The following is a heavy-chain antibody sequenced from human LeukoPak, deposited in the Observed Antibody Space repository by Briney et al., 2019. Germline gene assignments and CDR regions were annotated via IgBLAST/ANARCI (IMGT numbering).Heavy chain of an antibody. D-gene: IGHD3-22*01. Sequence: PGGSLRLSCAASGFTFTNYAMSWVRQAPGKGLEWVSSISASGGSTYYAASVKGRFTISRDNSKNTLYLQMNSLRAEDTAVYYCAKGIDDSSGYLGTFDYWGQGTLVTVSS. V-gene: IGHV3-23*01. CDR3: AKGIDDSSGYLGTFDY. CDR1: GFTFTNYA. J-gene: IGHJ4*02. CDR2: ISASGGST.